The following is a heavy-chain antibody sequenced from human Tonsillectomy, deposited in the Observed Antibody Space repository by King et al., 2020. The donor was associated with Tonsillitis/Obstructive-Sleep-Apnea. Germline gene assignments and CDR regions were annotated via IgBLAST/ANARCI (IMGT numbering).Heavy chain of an antibody. CDR2: INHSGST. CDR3: ARGGGPDIVVVPAAEGYYYMDI. Sequence: VQLQHWGAGLLKVSETLSLTCAVYGGSFSGYYWIWIRQPPGKGLEWIVGINHSGSTNYNPSLNRRVTIPLDTSKNQFSLRLSSVTAADTAVFYCARGGGPDIVVVPAAEGYYYMDIWGKGTTVTVSS. V-gene: IGHV4-34*01. J-gene: IGHJ6*03. CDR1: GGSFSGYY. D-gene: IGHD2-2*01.